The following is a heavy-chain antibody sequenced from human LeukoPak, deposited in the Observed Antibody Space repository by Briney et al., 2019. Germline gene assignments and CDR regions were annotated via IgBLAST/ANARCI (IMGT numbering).Heavy chain of an antibody. J-gene: IGHJ6*03. CDR2: IKQDGSEK. CDR3: GSSYYYDSSGYYYYYYYMDV. Sequence: PGGSLRLSCAASGFTFSSYWMSWVRQAPGKGLEWVANIKQDGSEKYYVDSVKGRFTISRDNAKNSLYLQMNSLRAEDTAVYYCGSSYYYDSSGYYYYYYYMDVWGKGTTVTVSS. CDR1: GFTFSSYW. D-gene: IGHD3-22*01. V-gene: IGHV3-7*01.